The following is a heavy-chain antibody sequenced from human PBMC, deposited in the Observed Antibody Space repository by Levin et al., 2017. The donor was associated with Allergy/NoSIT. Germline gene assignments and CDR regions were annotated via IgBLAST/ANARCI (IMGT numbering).Heavy chain of an antibody. CDR1: GFTFSSYW. V-gene: IGHV3-7*04. CDR3: ARNWRSAFDI. CDR2: IKQDGTEM. D-gene: IGHD2-8*02. J-gene: IGHJ3*02. Sequence: GESLKISCAASGFTFSSYWMSWVRQAPGKGLEWVANIKQDGTEMYYVDSVKGRFTISKDNPKNSVYLQMSSLRAEDTAVYYCARNWRSAFDIWGQGTVVTVSS.